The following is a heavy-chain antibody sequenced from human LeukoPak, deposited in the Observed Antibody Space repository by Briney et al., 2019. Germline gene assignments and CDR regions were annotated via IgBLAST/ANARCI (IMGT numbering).Heavy chain of an antibody. Sequence: GGSLRLSCAASGFTFSSYSMNWVRQAPGKGLEWVSSISSSSSYIYYADSVKGRFTISRDNAKNSLYLKLNGLGAEDTAVYYCARGPSVVVAATGFYYYYYMDVWGKGTTVTVSS. CDR2: ISSSSSYI. CDR3: ARGPSVVVAATGFYYYYYMDV. D-gene: IGHD2-15*01. J-gene: IGHJ6*03. CDR1: GFTFSSYS. V-gene: IGHV3-21*01.